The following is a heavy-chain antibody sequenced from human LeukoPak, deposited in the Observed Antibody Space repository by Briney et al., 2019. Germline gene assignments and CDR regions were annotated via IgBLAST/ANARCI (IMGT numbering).Heavy chain of an antibody. CDR1: GGSISSYY. V-gene: IGHV4-59*12. CDR3: ARDWGSSWSGNY. J-gene: IGHJ4*02. D-gene: IGHD6-13*01. Sequence: SETLSLTCTVSGGSISSYYWSWIRQPPGKELEWIGSIYHSGNTHHNPSLKSRVTISVDTSKNQFSLKLSSVTAADTAVYYCARDWGSSWSGNYWGQGTLVTVSS. CDR2: IYHSGNT.